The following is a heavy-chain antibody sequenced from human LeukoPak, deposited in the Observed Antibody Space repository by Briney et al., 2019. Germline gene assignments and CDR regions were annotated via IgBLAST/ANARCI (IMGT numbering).Heavy chain of an antibody. V-gene: IGHV1-18*04. Sequence: ASVKVSCKASGYTFTGYYMHWVRQAPGQGLEWMGWISTSSVNTNYAQKFQGRLTMTTDTSTSTAYMELRSLRSDDTAVYYCTRDFDNPENSCPSTSCIDVWGQGTTVTVSS. CDR2: ISTSSVNT. J-gene: IGHJ6*02. D-gene: IGHD2-2*01. CDR1: GYTFTGYY. CDR3: TRDFDNPENSCPSTSCIDV.